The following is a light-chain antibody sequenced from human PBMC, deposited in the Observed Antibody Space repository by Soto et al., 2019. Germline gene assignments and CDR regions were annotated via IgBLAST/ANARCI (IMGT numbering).Light chain of an antibody. CDR2: GAS. V-gene: IGKV3-20*01. J-gene: IGKJ5*01. CDR3: QQYGSSSIT. CDR1: QSVSSTY. Sequence: EIVLTQSTGTLSLSPGESATLSXTASQSVSSTYLAWYQQKPGQAPRLLIYGASSRATGIPDRFSGSGSGTDFTLTISRLEPEDFAVYYCQQYGSSSITFGQGTRLEIK.